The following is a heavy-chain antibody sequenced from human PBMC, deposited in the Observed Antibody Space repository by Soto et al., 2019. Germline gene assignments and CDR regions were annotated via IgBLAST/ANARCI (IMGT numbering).Heavy chain of an antibody. CDR1: DGSISSYY. CDR2: VYYSGNT. V-gene: IGHV4-59*08. D-gene: IGHD6-13*01. Sequence: PSETLXLTFTISDGSISSYYWSWIRQPPGKALEWIGYVYYSGNTNYSPSLKSRVTISVDPSKNQFSLKLSSVTAADTAVYYCARHRRPGSGSWYGVYSWGLGTLVTVSS. J-gene: IGHJ4*02. CDR3: ARHRRPGSGSWYGVYS.